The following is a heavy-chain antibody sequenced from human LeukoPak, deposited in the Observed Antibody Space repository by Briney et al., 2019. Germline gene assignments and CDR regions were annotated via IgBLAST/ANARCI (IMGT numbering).Heavy chain of an antibody. CDR3: ARGGYYGSGRDAFDI. J-gene: IGHJ3*02. CDR1: GGSFSGYY. D-gene: IGHD3-10*01. V-gene: IGHV4-34*01. Sequence: PSETLSLTCAVYGGSFSGYYWNWIRQPPGKELEWIGEINHSGSTNYNPSLKSRVTISVDTSKNQFSLKLSSVTAADTAVYYCARGGYYGSGRDAFDIWGQGTMVTVSS. CDR2: INHSGST.